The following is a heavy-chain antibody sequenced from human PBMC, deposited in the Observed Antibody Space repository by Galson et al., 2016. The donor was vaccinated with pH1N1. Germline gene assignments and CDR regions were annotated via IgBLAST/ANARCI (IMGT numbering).Heavy chain of an antibody. CDR1: GFSLSTSGMC. CDR3: ARGDYGDYVGGLHY. V-gene: IGHV2-70*01. D-gene: IGHD4-17*01. Sequence: PALVKPTQTLTLTCTFSGFSLSTSGMCVSWIRQPPGKALEWLALIDWDDDKYYSPSLKSRLTITKDTSKNQVVLTMTNMDPEDTATYYCARGDYGDYVGGLHYWGQWTLVTVSS. CDR2: IDWDDDK. J-gene: IGHJ4*02.